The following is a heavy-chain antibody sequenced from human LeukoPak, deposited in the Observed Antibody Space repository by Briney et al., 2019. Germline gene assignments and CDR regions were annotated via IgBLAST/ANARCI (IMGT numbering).Heavy chain of an antibody. CDR2: IYSGGST. V-gene: IGHV3-66*01. Sequence: GGSLRLSCAASGFTFSSYGMHWVRQAPGKGLEWVSVIYSGGSTYYADSVKGRFTISRDNSKNTLYLQMNSLRAEDTAVYYCARDPLYYYDSSGHYGGDYWGQGTLVTVSS. D-gene: IGHD3-22*01. J-gene: IGHJ4*02. CDR1: GFTFSSYG. CDR3: ARDPLYYYDSSGHYGGDY.